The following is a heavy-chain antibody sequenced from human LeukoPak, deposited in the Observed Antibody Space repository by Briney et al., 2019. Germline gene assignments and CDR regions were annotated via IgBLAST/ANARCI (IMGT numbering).Heavy chain of an antibody. CDR1: GFTFSSYA. J-gene: IGHJ4*02. D-gene: IGHD6-19*01. V-gene: IGHV3-64*01. Sequence: QAGGSLRLSCAASGFTFSSYAIHWVRQAPGKGLEYVAAISSNGGSTFYANSVKGRFIVSRDNSKNTLSLQMGSLRTEDLAMYYCARGAPGFSSGWLDYWGQGTPVTVSS. CDR2: ISSNGGST. CDR3: ARGAPGFSSGWLDY.